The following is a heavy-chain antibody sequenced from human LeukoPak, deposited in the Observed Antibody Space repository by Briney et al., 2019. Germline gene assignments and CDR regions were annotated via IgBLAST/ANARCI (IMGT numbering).Heavy chain of an antibody. D-gene: IGHD4-17*01. J-gene: IGHJ4*02. V-gene: IGHV4-34*01. CDR1: GGSFSGYY. CDR2: INHSGST. Sequence: KPSETLSLTCAVYGGSFSGYYWSWIRQPPGKGLEWIGEINHSGSTNYNPSLKSRVTISVDTSKNQFSLKLSSVTAADTAVYYCARFGGGDYDFDYWGQGTLVTVSS. CDR3: ARFGGGDYDFDY.